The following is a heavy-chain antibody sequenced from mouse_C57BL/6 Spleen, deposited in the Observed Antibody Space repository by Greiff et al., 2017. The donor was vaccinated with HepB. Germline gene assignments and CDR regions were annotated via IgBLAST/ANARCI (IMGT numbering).Heavy chain of an antibody. D-gene: IGHD1-1*01. CDR2: IDPEDGDN. V-gene: IGHV14-1*01. Sequence: VQLQQSGAELVRPGASVKLSCTASGFNIKDYYMHWVKQRPEQGLEWIGRIDPEDGDNEYAPKFQGKATMTADTTSNTAYLQLSSLTSEDTAVYYCTTDYYGSGFAYWGQGTLVTVSA. CDR1: GFNIKDYY. CDR3: TTDYYGSGFAY. J-gene: IGHJ3*01.